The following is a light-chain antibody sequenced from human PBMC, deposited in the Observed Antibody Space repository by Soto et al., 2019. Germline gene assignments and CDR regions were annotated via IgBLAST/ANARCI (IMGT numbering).Light chain of an antibody. J-gene: IGLJ1*01. CDR3: QSYDSSLRAYV. Sequence: QSVLTQPPSVSGAPGQGVTISCTGSSSNIGADYDVHWYQQLPGTAPKLLIYSNTNRPSGVPDRFSGSKSGTSASLAITGLQAEDEADYYCQSYDSSLRAYVFGTGTKVTVL. V-gene: IGLV1-40*01. CDR1: SSNIGADYD. CDR2: SNT.